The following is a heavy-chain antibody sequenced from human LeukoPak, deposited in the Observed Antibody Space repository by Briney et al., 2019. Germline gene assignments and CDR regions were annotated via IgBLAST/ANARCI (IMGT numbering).Heavy chain of an antibody. J-gene: IGHJ4*02. Sequence: ASVKVSCKASGYTFTSYGINWVRQAPGQGLEWMGWISAYNGNTNYAQNLQGRVTMTTDTSTSTAYMELRSLRSDDTAVYYCARESPIVGATDWGQGTLVTVSS. CDR1: GYTFTSYG. CDR2: ISAYNGNT. D-gene: IGHD1-26*01. V-gene: IGHV1-18*01. CDR3: ARESPIVGATD.